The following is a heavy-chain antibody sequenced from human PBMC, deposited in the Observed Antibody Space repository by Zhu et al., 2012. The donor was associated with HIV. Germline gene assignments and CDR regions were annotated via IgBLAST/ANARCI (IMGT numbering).Heavy chain of an antibody. Sequence: QVRLKESGPGLVKPSETLSLTCTVSGGSVSSGSYYWTWIRQPPGKGLEWIGYIYYSGSTNYNPSLKSRVTISVDTSQNQFSLKLSSVTAADTAVYYCARDAIDTVMGEGYYYYLDVWGKRANGHRLV. CDR2: IYYSGST. CDR1: GGSVSSGSYY. V-gene: IGHV4-61*01. CDR3: ARDAIDTVMGEGYYYYLDV. J-gene: IGHJ6*03. D-gene: IGHD5-18*01.